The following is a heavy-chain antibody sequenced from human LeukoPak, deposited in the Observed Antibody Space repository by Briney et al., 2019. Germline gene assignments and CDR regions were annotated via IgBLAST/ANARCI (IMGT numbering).Heavy chain of an antibody. Sequence: GESLRLSCAASGFTFSSYGLNWARQAPGKGLEWVSTISSGGHIYYEDSVKGRFTISRDNAKNSLYLQMNSLRAEDTAVYYCARDQDGGKYYYESSGYSHWGQGILVTVSP. J-gene: IGHJ4*02. CDR2: ISSGGHI. D-gene: IGHD3-22*01. CDR3: ARDQDGGKYYYESSGYSH. CDR1: GFTFSSYG. V-gene: IGHV3-21*01.